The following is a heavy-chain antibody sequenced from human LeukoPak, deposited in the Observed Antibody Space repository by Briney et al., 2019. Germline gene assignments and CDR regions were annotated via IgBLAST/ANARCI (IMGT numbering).Heavy chain of an antibody. CDR3: ARGGWELLLAADYAFDI. CDR1: GGSISRSRDY. J-gene: IGHJ3*02. D-gene: IGHD1-26*01. Sequence: SETLSLTCTVSGGSISRSRDYWGWIRQPPGKGLEWIGSIYYSGSTYYNPSLKSRVTISGDTSKNRFSLKLSSVTAADTAVYYCARGGWELLLAADYAFDIWGQGTMVTVSS. V-gene: IGHV4-39*07. CDR2: IYYSGST.